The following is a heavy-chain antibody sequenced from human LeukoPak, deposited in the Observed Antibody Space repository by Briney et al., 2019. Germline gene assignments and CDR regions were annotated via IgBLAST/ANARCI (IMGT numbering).Heavy chain of an antibody. Sequence: PGGSLSLSCAASGFTFSSYWMSWVRQAPGKGLEWMANIKQDGSEKYYVYSVKGRFTISRDNAKNSLYLQMNSLRAEDTAVYYCARDSAAYGFGESYDYWGQGTLVTVSS. D-gene: IGHD3-10*01. J-gene: IGHJ4*02. CDR3: ARDSAAYGFGESYDY. V-gene: IGHV3-7*01. CDR2: IKQDGSEK. CDR1: GFTFSSYW.